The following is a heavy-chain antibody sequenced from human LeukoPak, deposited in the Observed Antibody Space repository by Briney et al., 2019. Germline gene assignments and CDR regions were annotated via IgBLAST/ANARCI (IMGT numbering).Heavy chain of an antibody. J-gene: IGHJ5*02. V-gene: IGHV4-39*01. CDR3: ARLANVAMIT. CDR2: IYYSGET. D-gene: IGHD5-12*01. Sequence: SETLSLTCTVSGGSISSSSYYWGWIRQPPGKGLEWIGSIYYSGETYYNPSLKSRVTTSLDTSKNQFSLRLSSVTAADTAVYYCARLANVAMITWGQGTLVTVSS. CDR1: GGSISSSSYY.